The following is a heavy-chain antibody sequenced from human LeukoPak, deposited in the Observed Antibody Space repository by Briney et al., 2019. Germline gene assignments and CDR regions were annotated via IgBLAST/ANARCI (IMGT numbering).Heavy chain of an antibody. V-gene: IGHV3-7*01. J-gene: IGHJ4*02. D-gene: IGHD2-15*01. CDR2: INEDGSEK. CDR1: GFTFRSYW. Sequence: GGSLRLSCAASGFTFRSYWMSWVRQPPGKGLEWVANINEDGSEKYYVDSVTGRFTISRDNAKNSLYLQMNSVRAEDSAVYYCARLYCSGGSCYLDYWGQGTLVTVSS. CDR3: ARLYCSGGSCYLDY.